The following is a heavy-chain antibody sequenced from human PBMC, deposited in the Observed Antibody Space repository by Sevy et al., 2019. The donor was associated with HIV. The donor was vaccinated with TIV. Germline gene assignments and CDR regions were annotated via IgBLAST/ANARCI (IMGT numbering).Heavy chain of an antibody. V-gene: IGHV4-39*01. D-gene: IGHD1-7*01. Sequence: SETLSLTCTVSGGSISSSSYYWGWIRQPPGKGLEWIGSIYYSGSTYYNPPLKSRVTISVDTSKNQFSLKLSSVTAADTAVYYCARRNYWNYADYWGQGTLVTVSS. CDR3: ARRNYWNYADY. CDR1: GGSISSSSYY. J-gene: IGHJ4*02. CDR2: IYYSGST.